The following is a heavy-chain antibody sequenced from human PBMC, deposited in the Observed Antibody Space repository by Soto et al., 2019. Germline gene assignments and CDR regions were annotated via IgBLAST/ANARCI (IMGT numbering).Heavy chain of an antibody. CDR1: GFSFSCSI. Sequence: PGGSLRLSCAASGFSFSCSIMYWVRQAPGKGLEWVGRIRSKAYSYSTAYGASLKGRFSIFRDDTKNTAYLQINSLKSEDTAVYYCLTSIREATRDFDYWGQGTLVTVSS. D-gene: IGHD5-12*01. CDR2: IRSKAYSYST. J-gene: IGHJ4*02. V-gene: IGHV3-73*01. CDR3: LTSIREATRDFDY.